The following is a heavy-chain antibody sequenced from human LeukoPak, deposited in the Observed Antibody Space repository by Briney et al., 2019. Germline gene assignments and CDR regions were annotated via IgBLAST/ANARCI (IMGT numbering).Heavy chain of an antibody. J-gene: IGHJ6*02. CDR3: ARAYCSGGNCADYYYGMDV. D-gene: IGHD2-15*01. Sequence: ASVKVSCKASGGTFNSYAISWVRQAPGQGLDWMGIINPSGGTTIYAQKFQGRVTMTRDTSTSSVYMELSSLRSDDTAVYYCARAYCSGGNCADYYYGMDVWGQGTTVTVSS. CDR1: GGTFNSYA. CDR2: INPSGGTT. V-gene: IGHV1-46*02.